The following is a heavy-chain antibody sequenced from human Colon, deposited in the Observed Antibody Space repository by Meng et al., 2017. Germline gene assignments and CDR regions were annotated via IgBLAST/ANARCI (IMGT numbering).Heavy chain of an antibody. CDR2: IYYSGGT. V-gene: IGHV4-39*07. J-gene: IGHJ4*02. CDR3: AREQSDYFDY. Sequence: PLQESGPGLVKPSEPLSLTCPVSGGSIGSSDFYWGWIRQAPGSGLEWIATIYYSGGTYYNPSLKSRVTISLDMSKNQFSLNLNSVTAADTAVYYCAREQSDYFDYWGQGTLVTVAS. CDR1: GGSIGSSDFY.